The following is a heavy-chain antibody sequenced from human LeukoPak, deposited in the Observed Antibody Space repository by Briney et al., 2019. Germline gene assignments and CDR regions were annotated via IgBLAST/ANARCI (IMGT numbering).Heavy chain of an antibody. D-gene: IGHD2-2*01. CDR2: IKQDGREK. V-gene: IGHV3-7*03. J-gene: IGHJ4*02. CDR3: AKAKSCYY. CDR1: GFTFSNYW. Sequence: GGSLRLSCAASGFTFSNYWMSWVRQAPGKGLEWVANIKQDGREKYYVDSVKGRFTISRDNAKNSLYLQMSSLRAEDTAVYYCAKAKSCYYWGQGTLVTVSS.